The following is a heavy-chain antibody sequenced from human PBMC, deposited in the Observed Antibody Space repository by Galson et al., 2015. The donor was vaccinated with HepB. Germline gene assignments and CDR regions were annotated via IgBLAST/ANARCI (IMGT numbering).Heavy chain of an antibody. CDR3: ARDSDCTNGVCYPYYYYYMDV. J-gene: IGHJ6*03. CDR2: ISSDGSST. Sequence: SLRLSCAASGFTFSSYWMHWVRQAPGKGLVWVSRISSDGSSTSYADSVKGRFTISRDNAKNTLYLQMNSLRAEDTAVYYCARDSDCTNGVCYPYYYYYMDVWGKGTTVTVSS. CDR1: GFTFSSYW. D-gene: IGHD2-8*01. V-gene: IGHV3-74*01.